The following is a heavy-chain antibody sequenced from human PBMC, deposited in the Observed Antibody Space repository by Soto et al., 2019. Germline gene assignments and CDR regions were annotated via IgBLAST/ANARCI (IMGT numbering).Heavy chain of an antibody. Sequence: SVKVSCKASGYTFTSYDINWVRQATVQGLEWMGWMNPNSGNTGYAQKFQGRVTMTRNTSISTAYMELSSLRSEDTAVYYCARGRYSGTWFDPWGQGTLVTVSS. CDR3: ARGRYSGTWFDP. J-gene: IGHJ5*02. V-gene: IGHV1-8*01. CDR1: GYTFTSYD. D-gene: IGHD2-21*01. CDR2: MNPNSGNT.